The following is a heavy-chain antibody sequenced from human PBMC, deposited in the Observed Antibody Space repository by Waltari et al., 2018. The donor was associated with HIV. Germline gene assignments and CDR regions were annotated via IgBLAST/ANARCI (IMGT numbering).Heavy chain of an antibody. CDR1: GGSISSGSYY. Sequence: QVQLQESGPGLVKPSQTLSLTCTVSGGSISSGSYYWSWIRQPAGKGLEWIGRIYTSGSTNYNHSLKSRVTISVDTSKNQFSLKLSSVTAADTAVYYCARVGRYYYYGMDVWGQGTTVTVSS. CDR2: IYTSGST. J-gene: IGHJ6*02. CDR3: ARVGRYYYYGMDV. V-gene: IGHV4-61*02.